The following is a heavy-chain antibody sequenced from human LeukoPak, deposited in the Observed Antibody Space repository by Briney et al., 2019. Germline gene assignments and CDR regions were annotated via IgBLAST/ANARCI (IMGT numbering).Heavy chain of an antibody. Sequence: ASVKVSCKASGYTFTGYYMHWVRQAPGQGLEWMGWISAYNGKTIYAQNLQGRVTMTTDTSTSTAYMELRSLGSDDTAVYYCARSSYSSSTRAYEYYYYGMDVWGQGTTVTVSS. CDR2: ISAYNGKT. V-gene: IGHV1-18*04. D-gene: IGHD6-6*01. J-gene: IGHJ6*02. CDR1: GYTFTGYY. CDR3: ARSSYSSSTRAYEYYYYGMDV.